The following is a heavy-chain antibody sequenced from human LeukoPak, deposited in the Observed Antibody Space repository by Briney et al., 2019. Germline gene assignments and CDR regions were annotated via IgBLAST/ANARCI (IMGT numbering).Heavy chain of an antibody. J-gene: IGHJ3*02. CDR3: ARAGGWAREDYKGDAFDI. V-gene: IGHV1-18*01. CDR1: GYTFTNFG. D-gene: IGHD6-19*01. CDR2: ISVYNGNT. Sequence: GASVKDSCKSTGYTFTNFGISWVRPAPGQGLEWMGWISVYNGNTNYAQKVQGRVTMTADTSTSTAYMELRSLRSDDTAVYYCARAGGWAREDYKGDAFDIWGQGTMVTVSS.